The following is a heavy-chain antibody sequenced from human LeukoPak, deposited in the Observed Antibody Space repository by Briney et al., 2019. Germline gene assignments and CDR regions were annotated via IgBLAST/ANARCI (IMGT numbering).Heavy chain of an antibody. CDR3: ARDPVDGYSHYDF. J-gene: IGHJ4*02. CDR1: GYTLTDHH. Sequence: ASVKVSCKASGYTLTDHHLIWVRQAPGQGLEWMGWIRPNSDGIRYAQEFQGRVTLTRDTSASTAYMELTGLTSDDTAIYCCARDPVDGYSHYDFWGQGTLVTVSS. CDR2: IRPNSDGI. D-gene: IGHD5-24*01. V-gene: IGHV1-2*02.